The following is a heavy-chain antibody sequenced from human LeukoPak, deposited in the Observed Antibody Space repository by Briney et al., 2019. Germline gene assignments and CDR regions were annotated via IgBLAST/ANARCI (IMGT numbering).Heavy chain of an antibody. V-gene: IGHV4-30-2*01. CDR3: ARGTYYYDSSGYYFDY. CDR1: GGSISSGGYS. J-gene: IGHJ4*02. D-gene: IGHD3-22*01. Sequence: SQTLSLTCAVSGGSISSGGYSWSWIRQPPGKGLEWIGYIYHSGSTYYNPSLKSRVTISVDRSKNQFSLKLSSVTVADTAVYYCARGTYYYDSSGYYFDYWGQGTLVTVSS. CDR2: IYHSGST.